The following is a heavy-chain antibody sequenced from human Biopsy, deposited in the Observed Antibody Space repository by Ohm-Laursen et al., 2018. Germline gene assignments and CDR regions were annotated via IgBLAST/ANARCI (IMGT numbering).Heavy chain of an antibody. Sequence: SETLSLTCNVSGGDINNYYWSWIRQPAGKGLEWIGRIYPGGSTNYNPSPKSRVTMSVDTSKKQLSLRLRSVTAADTAMYYCARDRGYYSDRTVPGYFDLWGRGTLVTVSS. V-gene: IGHV4-4*07. J-gene: IGHJ2*01. D-gene: IGHD3-22*01. CDR3: ARDRGYYSDRTVPGYFDL. CDR2: IYPGGST. CDR1: GGDINNYY.